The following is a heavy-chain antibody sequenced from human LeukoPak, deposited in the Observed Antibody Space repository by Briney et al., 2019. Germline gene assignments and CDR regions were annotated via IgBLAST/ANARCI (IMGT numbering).Heavy chain of an antibody. CDR2: ISSNGGST. Sequence: QPGGSLRLSCSASGLPFSIYAMHWVRQAPGKGLEYVSTISSNGGSTYYADSVKGRFTISRDNSKNTLYLQMSSLRAEDTAVYYCVKDPRIVVVPAAIGWFDPWGQGTLVTVSS. V-gene: IGHV3-64D*06. J-gene: IGHJ5*02. D-gene: IGHD2-2*01. CDR1: GLPFSIYA. CDR3: VKDPRIVVVPAAIGWFDP.